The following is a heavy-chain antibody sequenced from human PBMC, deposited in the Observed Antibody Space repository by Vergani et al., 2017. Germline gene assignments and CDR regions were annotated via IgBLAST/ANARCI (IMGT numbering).Heavy chain of an antibody. V-gene: IGHV1-69*08. D-gene: IGHD3-22*01. CDR3: ARAKAEYYYDSSGYTLDY. CDR1: GATFRSNT. Sequence: QVQLVQSGAEVKKPGSSVKVSCKASGATFRSNTISWVRQVPGQGLEWMGRIIPVLGKTKYAQDFQGRLTITADTSTSTAYMELSSLRSEDTAVYYCARAKAEYYYDSSGYTLDYWGQGTLVTVSS. CDR2: IIPVLGKT. J-gene: IGHJ4*02.